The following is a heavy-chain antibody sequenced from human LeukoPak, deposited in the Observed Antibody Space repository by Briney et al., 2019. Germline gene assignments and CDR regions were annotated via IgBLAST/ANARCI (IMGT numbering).Heavy chain of an antibody. Sequence: GGSLTLSCAASGFTFSTYGMHWVRQAPGKGLEWVAFIRYDGSDKYYADSVKGRFTISRDNSKNSLYLQMNSLRTEDTAVYYCARGGPAAGRFDYWGQGTLVTVSS. V-gene: IGHV3-30*02. D-gene: IGHD6-13*01. J-gene: IGHJ4*02. CDR1: GFTFSTYG. CDR3: ARGGPAAGRFDY. CDR2: IRYDGSDK.